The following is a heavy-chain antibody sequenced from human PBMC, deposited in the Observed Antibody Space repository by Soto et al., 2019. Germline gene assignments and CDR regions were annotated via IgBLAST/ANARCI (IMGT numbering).Heavy chain of an antibody. CDR2: VSDDGSEQ. CDR1: GFSLRDSG. J-gene: IGHJ4*02. Sequence: GGSLRLSCAASGFSLRDSGMPWVRQAPGKGLEYVAAVSDDGSEQYYADSVRGRFTISRDNSKNTVYLQLDSLTTGDTAVYYCARDPTGGYFHYDYWGQGALVTVSS. CDR3: ARDPTGGYFHYDY. V-gene: IGHV3-30*17. D-gene: IGHD1-26*01.